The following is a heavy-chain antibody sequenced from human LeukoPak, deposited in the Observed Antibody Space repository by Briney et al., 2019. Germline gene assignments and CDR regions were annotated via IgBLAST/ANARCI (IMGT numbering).Heavy chain of an antibody. V-gene: IGHV3-48*04. CDR1: GFTFSSYG. J-gene: IGHJ4*02. D-gene: IGHD1-14*01. CDR3: AREGLDRGYFDY. CDR2: ISSSGSTI. Sequence: PGGSLRLSCAASGFTFSSYGMHWVRQAPRKGLEWISYISSSGSTIYYADSVKGRFTISRDNAKNSLYLQMNSLRAEDTAVYYCAREGLDRGYFDYWGQGSLVTVSS.